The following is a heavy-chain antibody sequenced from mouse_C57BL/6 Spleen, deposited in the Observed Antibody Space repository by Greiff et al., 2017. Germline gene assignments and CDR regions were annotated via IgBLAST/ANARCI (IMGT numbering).Heavy chain of an antibody. J-gene: IGHJ1*03. CDR2: IGPGSGST. V-gene: IGHV1-77*01. Sequence: VQLQQSGAELVKPGASVKISCKASGYTFTDYYINWVKQRPGQGLEWIGKIGPGSGSTYYNEKFKGKATLAADKSSSTAYMQLSSLTSADSAIYYCARGGGWRRGWYFDVWGTGTTVTVSS. D-gene: IGHD2-3*01. CDR3: ARGGGWRRGWYFDV. CDR1: GYTFTDYY.